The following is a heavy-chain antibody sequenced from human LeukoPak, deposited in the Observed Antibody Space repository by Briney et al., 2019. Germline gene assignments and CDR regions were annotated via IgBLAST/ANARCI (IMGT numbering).Heavy chain of an antibody. V-gene: IGHV3-48*03. CDR1: GFTFSSYE. D-gene: IGHD6-6*01. Sequence: AGGSLRLSCAASGFTFSSYEMNWVRQAPGKGLEWVSYISSSGSTIFYADSVKGRFTISRDNAKNSLYLQMSSLRAEDTAVYYCARLYSSSSGLRASDYWGQGTSVTVSS. J-gene: IGHJ4*02. CDR3: ARLYSSSSGLRASDY. CDR2: ISSSGSTI.